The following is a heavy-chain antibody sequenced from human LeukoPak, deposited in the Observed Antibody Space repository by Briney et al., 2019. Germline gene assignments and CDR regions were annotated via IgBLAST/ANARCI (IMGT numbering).Heavy chain of an antibody. D-gene: IGHD3-22*01. Sequence: SGGSLRLSCAVSGIILSNYGMSWVRQAPGKGLEWVAGISDSGGSTTYADSVKGRLTISRDNPKNTLFLQMNSLRVEDTAVYFCAKRGVVIRVILVGFHKQAYYFDSWGQGALVTVSS. CDR1: GIILSNYG. J-gene: IGHJ4*02. V-gene: IGHV3-23*01. CDR3: AKRGVVIRVILVGFHKQAYYFDS. CDR2: ISDSGGST.